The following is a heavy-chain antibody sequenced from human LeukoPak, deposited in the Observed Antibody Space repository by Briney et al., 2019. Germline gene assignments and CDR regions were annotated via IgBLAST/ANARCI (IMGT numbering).Heavy chain of an antibody. Sequence: GGSLRLSCAASGFTFSSYGMHWVRQTPGKGLEWVAGTSYNGNIKYYADYVKGRFSISRDNSKNTLYLRMDSLRAEDTAVYYCAKGDNYYDSSGYYYVRALFDYWGQGTLVTVSS. D-gene: IGHD3-22*01. CDR3: AKGDNYYDSSGYYYVRALFDY. CDR2: TSYNGNIK. CDR1: GFTFSSYG. V-gene: IGHV3-30*18. J-gene: IGHJ4*02.